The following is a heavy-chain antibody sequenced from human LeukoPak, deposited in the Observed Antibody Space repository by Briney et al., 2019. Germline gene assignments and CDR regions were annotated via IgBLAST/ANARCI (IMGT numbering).Heavy chain of an antibody. D-gene: IGHD3-22*01. CDR1: GLTVSSNY. CDR3: ASSYDSSGYYDY. V-gene: IGHV3-21*01. J-gene: IGHJ4*02. Sequence: GGSLRLSCTVSGLTVSSNYMSWVRQAPGKGLEWVSSISSSSSYIYYADSVKGRFTISRDNAKNSLYLQMNSLRAEDTAVYYCASSYDSSGYYDYWGQGTLVTVSS. CDR2: ISSSSSYI.